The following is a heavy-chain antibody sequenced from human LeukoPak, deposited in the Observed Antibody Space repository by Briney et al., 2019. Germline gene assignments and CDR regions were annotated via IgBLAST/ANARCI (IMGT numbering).Heavy chain of an antibody. CDR2: IYSGGST. CDR3: ARDRSGGHFDY. V-gene: IGHV3-53*04. Sequence: GGSLRLSCAASGFTVSSNYMSWVRQAPGKGLEWVSVIYSGGSTYYADSVKGRFTISRHNPKNTLYLQMNSLRAEDTAVYYCARDRSGGHFDYWGQGTLVTVSS. J-gene: IGHJ4*02. D-gene: IGHD3-10*01. CDR1: GFTVSSNY.